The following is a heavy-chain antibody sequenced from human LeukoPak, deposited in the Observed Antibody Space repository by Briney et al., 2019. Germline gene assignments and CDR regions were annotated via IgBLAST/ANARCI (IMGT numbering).Heavy chain of an antibody. J-gene: IGHJ6*03. CDR3: AREAYMDV. CDR1: GFTFSRYN. CDR2: ISTSSTYT. Sequence: GGSLRLSCAASGFTFSRYNMNWVRQAPGKGLEWVSSISTSSTYTYYADSMKGRFTISRDNAKNSLYLQMNNLRAEDTAVYFCAREAYMDVWGKGTTVTVSS. V-gene: IGHV3-21*01.